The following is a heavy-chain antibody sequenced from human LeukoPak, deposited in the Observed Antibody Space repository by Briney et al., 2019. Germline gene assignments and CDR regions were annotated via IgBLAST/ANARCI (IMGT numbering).Heavy chain of an antibody. CDR3: ARVNAYRYYFDY. CDR2: IYYSGST. V-gene: IGHV4-59*01. J-gene: IGHJ4*02. Sequence: SETLSLTCTVSGGSISSYYWSWIRQPPGKGLEWIGYIYYSGSTNYNPSLKSRVTISVDTSKNQFSLKLSSVTAADTAVYYCARVNAYRYYFDYWGQGTLVTVSS. D-gene: IGHD1-1*01. CDR1: GGSISSYY.